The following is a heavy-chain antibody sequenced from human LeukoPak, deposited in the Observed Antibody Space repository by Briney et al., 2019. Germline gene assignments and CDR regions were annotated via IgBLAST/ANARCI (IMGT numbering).Heavy chain of an antibody. CDR3: AREALFGVVDYFDY. CDR2: SSSSGSIN. V-gene: IGHV3-11*01. J-gene: IGHJ4*02. Sequence: SGGSLRLSCAASGFTLSDYYMVWVRQAPGKGLGWVSLSSSSGSINYYADSVKGRFTVSRDNAKNSVYLQMNGLRAEDTAVYYCAREALFGVVDYFDYWGQGTLVSVSS. CDR1: GFTLSDYY. D-gene: IGHD3-3*01.